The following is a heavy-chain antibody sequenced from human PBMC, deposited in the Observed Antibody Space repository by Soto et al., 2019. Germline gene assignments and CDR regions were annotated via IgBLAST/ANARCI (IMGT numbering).Heavy chain of an antibody. V-gene: IGHV4-61*01. CDR1: GGSVSSGSYY. D-gene: IGHD6-6*01. Sequence: QVQLQESGPGLVKPSETLSLTCTVSGGSVSSGSYYWSWIRQPPGKGLEWIGYIYYSGSTNYNPSLKSRVTISVDPSKNQFSLKLSSVTAADTAVYYCARGGRKQLVLAYFDYWGQGTLVTVSS. CDR2: IYYSGST. J-gene: IGHJ4*02. CDR3: ARGGRKQLVLAYFDY.